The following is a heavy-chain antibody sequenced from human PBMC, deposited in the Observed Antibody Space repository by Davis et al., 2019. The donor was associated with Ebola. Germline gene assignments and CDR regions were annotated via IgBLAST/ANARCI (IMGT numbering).Heavy chain of an antibody. D-gene: IGHD6-13*01. CDR3: AREKAAAGTEFDY. CDR2: IYYSGST. Sequence: MPGGSLRPSCPVPGGPISSYYWSWIRQPQGKGLEWIGYIYYSGSTNYNPSLKSRVTISVDTSKNQFSLKLSSVTAADTAVYYCAREKAAAGTEFDYWGQGTLVTVSS. CDR1: GGPISSYY. J-gene: IGHJ4*02. V-gene: IGHV4-59*01.